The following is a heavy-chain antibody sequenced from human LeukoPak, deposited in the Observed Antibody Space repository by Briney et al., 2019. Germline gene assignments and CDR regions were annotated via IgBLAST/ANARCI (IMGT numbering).Heavy chain of an antibody. CDR3: AGRYCSSTSCYPYYYGMDV. Sequence: SVKVSCKASGGTFSSYTISWVRQAPGQGLEWMGGIIPIFCTANYAQKFQGRVTITADKSTSTAYMELSSLRSEDTAVYYCAGRYCSSTSCYPYYYGMDVWGKGTTVTVSS. CDR1: GGTFSSYT. J-gene: IGHJ6*04. D-gene: IGHD2-2*01. CDR2: IIPIFCTA. V-gene: IGHV1-69*06.